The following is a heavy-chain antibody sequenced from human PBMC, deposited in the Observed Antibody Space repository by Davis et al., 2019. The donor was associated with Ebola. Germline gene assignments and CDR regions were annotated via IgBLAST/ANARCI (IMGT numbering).Heavy chain of an antibody. CDR3: ARPIWGWEWLRSSYGMDV. Sequence: PGGSLRLSCAASGFTVSSNYMSWVRQAPGKGLEWVSVIYSGGSTYYADSVKGRFTISRDNSKNTLYLQMNSLRAEDTAVYYCARPIWGWEWLRSSYGMDVWGQGTTVTVSS. V-gene: IGHV3-53*01. CDR1: GFTVSSNY. CDR2: IYSGGST. J-gene: IGHJ6*02. D-gene: IGHD5-12*01.